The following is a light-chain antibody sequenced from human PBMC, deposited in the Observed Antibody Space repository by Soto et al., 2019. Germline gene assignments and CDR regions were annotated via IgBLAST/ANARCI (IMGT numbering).Light chain of an antibody. Sequence: IQMTQSPSSLSASVGDRVTITCRTSQSISSDLNWYQQKAGKVPKLLIYAASTLQSGVPSRFSGSGSGTDFTLTISSLQPEDVATYYCQKYNSAPLTFGGGTKVDIK. CDR3: QKYNSAPLT. V-gene: IGKV1-27*01. CDR2: AAS. CDR1: QSISSD. J-gene: IGKJ4*01.